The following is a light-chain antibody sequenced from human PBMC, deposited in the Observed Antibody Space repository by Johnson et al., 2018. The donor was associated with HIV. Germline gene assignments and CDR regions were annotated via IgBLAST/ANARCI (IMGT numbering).Light chain of an antibody. CDR1: SCDIGNNY. CDR3: GTWNTRLSVGHV. Sequence: QSVLTQPPSVSAAPGQKVTISWSGSSCDIGNNYVSWHQQFPGTAPKFLINDNNKRPSGIPDRISGSKSGTSATLGITGLQTGDEADYYCGTWNTRLSVGHVFGTGTKVTVL. V-gene: IGLV1-51*01. J-gene: IGLJ1*01. CDR2: DNN.